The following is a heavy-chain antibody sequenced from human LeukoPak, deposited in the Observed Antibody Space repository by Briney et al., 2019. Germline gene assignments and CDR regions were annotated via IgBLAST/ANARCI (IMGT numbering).Heavy chain of an antibody. CDR3: ARDEEDYYFDY. Sequence: ASVKVSCKASGYTFTAFYIHWVRQAPGQGLEWMGIINPSGGSTSYAQKFQGRVTMTRDMSTSTVYMELSSLRSDDTAVYYGARDEEDYYFDYWGQGNLVTVSS. J-gene: IGHJ4*02. CDR2: INPSGGST. D-gene: IGHD2-15*01. V-gene: IGHV1-46*01. CDR1: GYTFTAFY.